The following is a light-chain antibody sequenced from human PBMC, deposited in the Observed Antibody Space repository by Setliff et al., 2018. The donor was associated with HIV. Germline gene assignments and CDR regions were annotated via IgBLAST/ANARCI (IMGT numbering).Light chain of an antibody. Sequence: QSVLTQPASVSGSRGQSITISCTGTSSDVGGYNYVSWYQQHPGKAPKLMIYDVTNRPSGVSNRFAGSKPGNTASLTISGLQAEDEADYYCSSYGTTSLVIFGGGTQLTVL. CDR2: DVT. CDR3: SSYGTTSLVI. V-gene: IGLV2-14*03. J-gene: IGLJ2*01. CDR1: SSDVGGYNY.